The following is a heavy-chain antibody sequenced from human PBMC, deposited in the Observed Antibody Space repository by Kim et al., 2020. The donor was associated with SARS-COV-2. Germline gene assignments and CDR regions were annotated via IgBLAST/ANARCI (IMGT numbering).Heavy chain of an antibody. CDR2: ISSSGSTI. V-gene: IGHV3-11*01. CDR3: ARDQRITIFGVGYYYYGMDV. CDR1: GFTFSDYY. J-gene: IGHJ6*02. D-gene: IGHD3-3*01. Sequence: GGSLRLSCAASGFTFSDYYMSWIRQAPGKGLEWVSYISSSGSTIYYADSVKGRFTISRDNAKNLLYLQMNSLRVEDTAVYYCARDQRITIFGVGYYYYGMDVWGQGTTVTVSS.